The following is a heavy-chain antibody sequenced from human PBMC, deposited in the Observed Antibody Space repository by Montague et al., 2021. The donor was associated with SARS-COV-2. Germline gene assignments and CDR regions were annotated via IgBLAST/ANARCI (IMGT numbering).Heavy chain of an antibody. V-gene: IGHV3-30-3*01. J-gene: IGHJ6*02. CDR2: ISYDGSTK. CDR3: ARDRTPSSLGTLDV. Sequence: SLRLSCAASGFTFSDYSMHWVRQAPGKGLEWITFISYDGSTKYFADSVKGRFTISRDISKNTLYLQMNNLRGDDTAVYYCARDRTPSSLGTLDVWGQGTPVTVSS. D-gene: IGHD6-13*01. CDR1: GFTFSDYS.